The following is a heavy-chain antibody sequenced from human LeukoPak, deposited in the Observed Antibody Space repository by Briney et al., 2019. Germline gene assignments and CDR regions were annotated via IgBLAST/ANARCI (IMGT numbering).Heavy chain of an antibody. D-gene: IGHD2-2*01. Sequence: PSETLSLTCTVSGGSISSYYWSWIRQPPGKGLEWIGYIYTSGSTNYNPSLKSRVTISVDTSKNQFSLKLSSVTAADTAVYYCARQLGYCSSTSCPTAWFDPWGQGTLVTVSS. J-gene: IGHJ5*02. CDR2: IYTSGST. CDR3: ARQLGYCSSTSCPTAWFDP. V-gene: IGHV4-4*09. CDR1: GGSISSYY.